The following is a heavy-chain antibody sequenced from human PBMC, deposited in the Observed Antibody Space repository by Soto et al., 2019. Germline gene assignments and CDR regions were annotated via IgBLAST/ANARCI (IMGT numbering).Heavy chain of an antibody. V-gene: IGHV4-34*01. J-gene: IGHJ6*02. Sequence: PSETLSLTCAVYGGSFSGYYWSWIRQPPGKGLEWIGEINHSGSTNYNPSLKSRVTISVDTSKNQFSLKLSSVTAADTAVYYCARDGRDYYYGMDVWGQGTTVTVSS. CDR1: GGSFSGYY. CDR3: ARDGRDYYYGMDV. D-gene: IGHD2-15*01. CDR2: INHSGST.